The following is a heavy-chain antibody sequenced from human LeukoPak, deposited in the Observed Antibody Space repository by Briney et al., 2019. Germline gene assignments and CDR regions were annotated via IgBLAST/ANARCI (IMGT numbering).Heavy chain of an antibody. CDR2: IYPGDSDT. CDR3: ARLTSLLGAIGAFDI. Sequence: GESLQISREGSGSSFTSYWIGWVRQLPGKGLEWMGIIYPGDSDTRYSPSFQGQVTISADKSISTAYLQWSSLKASDTAMYYCARLTSLLGAIGAFDIWGQGTMVTVSS. V-gene: IGHV5-51*01. D-gene: IGHD1-26*01. CDR1: GSSFTSYW. J-gene: IGHJ3*02.